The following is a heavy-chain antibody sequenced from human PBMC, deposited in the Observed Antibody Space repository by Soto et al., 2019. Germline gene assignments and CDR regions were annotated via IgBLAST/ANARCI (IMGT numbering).Heavy chain of an antibody. Sequence: QVQLQESGPGLVKPSETLSLTCTVSGGSISSYYWSWIRQPPGKGLEWIGYIYYSGSTNYNPSLKSRVTISVDTSKNQFSLKLSSVTAADTAVYYCARVDTYYYYGMDVWGQGTTVTVSS. CDR1: GGSISSYY. CDR2: IYYSGST. D-gene: IGHD5-18*01. V-gene: IGHV4-59*01. J-gene: IGHJ6*02. CDR3: ARVDTYYYYGMDV.